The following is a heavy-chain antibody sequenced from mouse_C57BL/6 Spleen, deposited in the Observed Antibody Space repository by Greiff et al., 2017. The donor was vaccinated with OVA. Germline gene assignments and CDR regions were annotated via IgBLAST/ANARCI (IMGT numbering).Heavy chain of an antibody. CDR3: ARGTVVVDYYAMDY. V-gene: IGHV1-18*01. CDR1: GYTFTDYN. Sequence: EVQLQQSGPELVKPGASVKIPCKASGYTFTDYNMDWVKQSHGKSLEWIGDINPNNGGTIYNQKFKGKATLTVDKSSSTAYMELRSLTSEDSAVYYCARGTVVVDYYAMDYWGQGTSVTVSS. J-gene: IGHJ4*01. D-gene: IGHD1-1*01. CDR2: INPNNGGT.